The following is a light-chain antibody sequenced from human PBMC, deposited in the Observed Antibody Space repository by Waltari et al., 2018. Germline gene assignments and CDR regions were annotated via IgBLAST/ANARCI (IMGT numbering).Light chain of an antibody. CDR3: QHAYDTPLT. CDR1: ENVNNY. J-gene: IGKJ4*01. Sequence: DIQMTQSPPYLSASVGDRVTITCRASENVNNYLNWYQQKPGKAPKLLIYQTSSLQIGVPSRFSGSGSGTDYTFTISSLQSEDVATYYCQHAYDTPLTFGGGTNVEIK. CDR2: QTS. V-gene: IGKV1-39*02.